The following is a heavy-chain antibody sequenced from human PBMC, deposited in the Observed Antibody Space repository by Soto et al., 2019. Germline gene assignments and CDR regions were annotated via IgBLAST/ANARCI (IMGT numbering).Heavy chain of an antibody. CDR1: GGSFSGYY. V-gene: IGHV4-34*01. J-gene: IGHJ6*02. Sequence: PSETLSLTCAVYGGSFSGYYWSWIRQPPGKGPEWIGEINHSGSTNYNPSLKSRVTISVDTSKNQFSLKLSSVTAADTAVYYCAGVTTFFYYYYGMDVWGQGTTVTVSS. D-gene: IGHD4-17*01. CDR3: AGVTTFFYYYYGMDV. CDR2: INHSGST.